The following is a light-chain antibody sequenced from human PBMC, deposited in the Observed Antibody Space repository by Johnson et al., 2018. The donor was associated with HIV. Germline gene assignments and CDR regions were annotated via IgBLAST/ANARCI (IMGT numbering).Light chain of an antibody. J-gene: IGLJ1*01. Sequence: QSVLTQPPSVSAAPGQKVTISCSGSSSNIGNNYVSWFQHLPGTAPKLLIYENNKRPSGIPDRFSASKSGTSATLGITGLQTGDEADYYCGTWDSSLSAGVFGPGTNVTVL. CDR3: GTWDSSLSAGV. CDR1: SSNIGNNY. V-gene: IGLV1-51*02. CDR2: ENN.